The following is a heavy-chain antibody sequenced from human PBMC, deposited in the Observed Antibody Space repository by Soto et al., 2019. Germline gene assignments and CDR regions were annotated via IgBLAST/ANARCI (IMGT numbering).Heavy chain of an antibody. CDR2: ISWNSGSI. CDR3: AKDIAPLRDGYNNFDY. Sequence: LRLSCAASGFTFSTYGMHWVRQAPGKGLEWVSGISWNSGSIGYADSVKGRFTISRDNAKNSLYLQMNSLRAEDTALYYCAKDIAPLRDGYNNFDYWGQGTLVTVSS. V-gene: IGHV3-9*01. D-gene: IGHD5-12*01. J-gene: IGHJ4*02. CDR1: GFTFSTYG.